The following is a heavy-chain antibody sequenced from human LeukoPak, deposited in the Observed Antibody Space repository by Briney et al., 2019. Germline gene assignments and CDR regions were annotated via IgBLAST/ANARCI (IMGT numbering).Heavy chain of an antibody. CDR3: AKRVAYSSSWYYFDY. Sequence: GGSLRLSCAASGFTFSRYAMSWVRQAAGEGLEWVSTISGGGGLTYYADSGKGRFTISRDNSNTTLYLQMNSLRAEDTAVYYCAKRVAYSSSWYYFDYWGQGTLVTVSS. CDR1: GFTFSRYA. V-gene: IGHV3-23*01. D-gene: IGHD6-13*01. CDR2: ISGGGGLT. J-gene: IGHJ4*02.